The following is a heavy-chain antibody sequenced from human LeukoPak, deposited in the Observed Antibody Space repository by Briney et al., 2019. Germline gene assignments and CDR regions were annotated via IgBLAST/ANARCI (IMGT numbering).Heavy chain of an antibody. CDR2: ISSSGSNI. CDR3: AKALFGAYFDY. D-gene: IGHD3-10*01. CDR1: GFFFSDYY. J-gene: IGHJ4*02. Sequence: GGSLRLSCAASGFFFSDYYMNWIRQAPGKGLEWVAHISSSGSNIHYADSVKGRFTISRDNAKNTLYLQMNSLRAEDTAVYYCAKALFGAYFDYWGQGTLVTVSS. V-gene: IGHV3-11*01.